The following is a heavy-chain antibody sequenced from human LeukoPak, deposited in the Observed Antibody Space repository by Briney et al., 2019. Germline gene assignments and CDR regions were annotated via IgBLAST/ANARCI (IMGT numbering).Heavy chain of an antibody. CDR3: AALWGTMVRGVTRGDY. V-gene: IGHV3-21*01. D-gene: IGHD3-10*01. Sequence: GGSLRLSCAASGFTFGSYSMNWVRQAPGKGPEWVSSISSSSSYIYYADSVKGRFTISRDNAKNSLYLQMNSLRAEDTAVYYCAALWGTMVRGVTRGDYWGQGTLVTVSS. J-gene: IGHJ4*02. CDR1: GFTFGSYS. CDR2: ISSSSSYI.